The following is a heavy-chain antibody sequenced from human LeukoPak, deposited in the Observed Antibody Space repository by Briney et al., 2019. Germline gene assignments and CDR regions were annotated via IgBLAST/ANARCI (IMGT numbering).Heavy chain of an antibody. J-gene: IGHJ5*02. CDR2: IYTSGST. CDR1: GGSISSYY. CDR3: AREIPLAIAVAATPGWFDP. D-gene: IGHD6-19*01. V-gene: IGHV4-4*07. Sequence: PSETLSLTCGVSGGSISSYYWSWIRQPAGKGLEWIGRIYTSGSTNYNPSLKSRVTISVDTSKNQFSLKLSSVTAADTAVYYCAREIPLAIAVAATPGWFDPWGQGTLVTVSS.